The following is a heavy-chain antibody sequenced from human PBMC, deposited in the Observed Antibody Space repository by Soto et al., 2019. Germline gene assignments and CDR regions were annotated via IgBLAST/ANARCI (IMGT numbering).Heavy chain of an antibody. V-gene: IGHV4-31*03. Sequence: SETLSLTCTVSGGSISSGGYYWSWIRQHPGKGLEWIGYIYYSGSTYYNPSLKSRVTISVDTSKNQFSLKLSSVTAADTAVYYCASLHDYGENWFDPWGQGTLVTVSS. D-gene: IGHD4-17*01. CDR3: ASLHDYGENWFDP. CDR1: GGSISSGGYY. CDR2: IYYSGST. J-gene: IGHJ5*02.